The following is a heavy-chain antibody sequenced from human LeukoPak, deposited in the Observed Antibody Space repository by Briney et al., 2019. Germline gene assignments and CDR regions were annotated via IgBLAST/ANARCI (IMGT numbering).Heavy chain of an antibody. CDR2: ISGSGGST. CDR3: AKDWEWELPIFDY. Sequence: SGGSLRFSCAASGLTFSSYGMSWVRQAPGKGLEWVPAISGSGGSTYYADSVKGRFTISRDNSKNTLYLQMNSLRAEDTAVYYCAKDWEWELPIFDYWGQGTLVTVSS. CDR1: GLTFSSYG. V-gene: IGHV3-23*01. D-gene: IGHD1-26*01. J-gene: IGHJ4*02.